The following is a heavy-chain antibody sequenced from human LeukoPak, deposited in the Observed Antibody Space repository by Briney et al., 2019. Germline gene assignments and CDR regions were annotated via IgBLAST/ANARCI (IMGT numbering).Heavy chain of an antibody. CDR3: ARGWLRFLEWLLDY. CDR1: GGTFSSYA. CDR2: IIPIFGTA. Sequence: SVKVSCKASGGTFSSYAISWVRQAPGQGLEWMGGIIPIFGTANYAQKFQGRVTITADESTSTAYMELSSLRSQDTAVYYCARGWLRFLEWLLDYWGEGTLVTVFS. D-gene: IGHD3-3*01. J-gene: IGHJ4*02. V-gene: IGHV1-69*01.